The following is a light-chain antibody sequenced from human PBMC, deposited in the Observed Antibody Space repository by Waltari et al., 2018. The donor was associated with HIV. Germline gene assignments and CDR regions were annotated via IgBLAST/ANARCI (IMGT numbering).Light chain of an antibody. CDR3: GTWDASRSAGV. J-gene: IGLJ3*02. V-gene: IGLV1-51*01. CDR2: DNN. CDR1: HSNIGNDY. Sequence: SVLTQPPSVSAAPGQKVTISCSGIHSNIGNDYAPLYQPLPGAAPKLRIYDNNKRPSGIPDRFSGSKSGTSATLDITGLQTGDEADYYCGTWDASRSAGVFGGGTKLTVL.